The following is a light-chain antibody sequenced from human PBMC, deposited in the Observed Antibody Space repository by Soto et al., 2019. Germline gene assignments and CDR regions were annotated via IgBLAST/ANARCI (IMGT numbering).Light chain of an antibody. CDR3: QHYNHWAPLLS. J-gene: IGKJ4*01. CDR1: QSVNTN. V-gene: IGKV3-15*01. Sequence: EIEMTQSPATLSVSPGERATLSCRASQSVNTNLAWYQQKPGQAPRLLIYGASTRAPGIPARFSGSGSGTEFTLTVSSLQSEDFEVYSCQHYNHWAPLLSFGGGTTVEVK. CDR2: GAS.